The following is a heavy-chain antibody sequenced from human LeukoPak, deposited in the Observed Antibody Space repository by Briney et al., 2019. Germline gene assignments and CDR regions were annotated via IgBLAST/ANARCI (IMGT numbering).Heavy chain of an antibody. CDR2: IKQDGVDK. Sequence: GGSLRLSCAASGVSFSSSYMNWVRQAPGKGLEWVATIKQDGVDKYYVDSVKGRFTISRDTAKNSLFLQMNSLRAEDTAVYYCARDRSRYDLDYWGQGTLVTVSS. J-gene: IGHJ4*02. V-gene: IGHV3-7*01. CDR3: ARDRSRYDLDY. D-gene: IGHD5-12*01. CDR1: GVSFSSSY.